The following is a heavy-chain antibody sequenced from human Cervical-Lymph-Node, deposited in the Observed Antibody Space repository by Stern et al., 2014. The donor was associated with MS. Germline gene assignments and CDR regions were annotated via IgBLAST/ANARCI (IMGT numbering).Heavy chain of an antibody. CDR1: GYNFANTW. CDR3: ARQWDSYHSDPNGHARFDP. J-gene: IGHJ5*02. Sequence: VQLVQSGAELKKPGESLRISCKASGYNFANTWIAWVRQMPGKGLEWMRIIYPADSYVTYSPSFQGQVTISADKSATTAYLQWSSLRASDTAMYYCARQWDSYHSDPNGHARFDPWGQGTLVTVSS. CDR2: IYPADSYV. V-gene: IGHV5-51*01. D-gene: IGHD2-8*01.